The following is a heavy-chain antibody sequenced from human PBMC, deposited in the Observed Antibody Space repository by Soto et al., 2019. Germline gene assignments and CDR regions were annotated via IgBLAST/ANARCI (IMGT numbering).Heavy chain of an antibody. CDR3: AKWGSRTCSPLYYIDY. V-gene: IGHV3-23*01. CDR1: GFTFDNYA. J-gene: IGHJ4*02. Sequence: EVQLLESGGGLVQPGGSLRLSCAASGFTFDNYAMGWVLQAPGKGLEWVSATTGSGSYTYYLDSVKGRFTISRDNSNNTLYLQMNSMRAEETAIFYCAKWGSRTCSPLYYIDYWGQGTLVTVSS. CDR2: TTGSGSYT. D-gene: IGHD3-10*01.